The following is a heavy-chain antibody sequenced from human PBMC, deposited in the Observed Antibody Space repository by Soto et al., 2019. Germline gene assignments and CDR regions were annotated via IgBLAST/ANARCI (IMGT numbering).Heavy chain of an antibody. CDR3: VKRGRNWGAFDF. J-gene: IGHJ3*01. CDR1: GFILNNYA. V-gene: IGHV3-23*01. Sequence: VQLLESGGDLVQPGGSLRLSCVASGFILNNYAMSWVRQAPGKGLEWVSTSGGTDGDSDGVPWYEDSVKGRFTISRGSSANTLFLHMYNLRSEDSALYYCVKRGRNWGAFDFWGQGTTVVVSS. D-gene: IGHD7-27*01. CDR2: SGGTDGDSDGVP.